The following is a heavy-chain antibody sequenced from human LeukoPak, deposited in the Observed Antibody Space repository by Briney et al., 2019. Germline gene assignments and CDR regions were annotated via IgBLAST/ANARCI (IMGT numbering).Heavy chain of an antibody. CDR2: ISVSGGST. CDR1: GFTFSNYA. V-gene: IGHV3-23*01. D-gene: IGHD6-19*01. Sequence: GGSLRLSGVASGFTFSNYAMSWVRQPPGKGQQCVSGISVSGGSTYYADSVKGRFSMYRDNSKNTLFLQMNTLRAEHTAIYYCAKVSYSSGWYYDYWGQGTQVTVPS. CDR3: AKVSYSSGWYYDY. J-gene: IGHJ4*02.